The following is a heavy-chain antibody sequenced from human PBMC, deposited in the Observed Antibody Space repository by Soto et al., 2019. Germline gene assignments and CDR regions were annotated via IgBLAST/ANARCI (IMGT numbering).Heavy chain of an antibody. Sequence: QVQLQESGPGLVKPSQTLSLTCTVSGGSISSGGYYWSWIRQHPGKGLEWIGYIYYSGSTYYNPSLKSRVTRSVDTSKNQYSLKLSSVTAADTAVYYCARATSGSYYDNWFDPWGQGTLVTVSS. V-gene: IGHV4-31*03. D-gene: IGHD3-10*01. J-gene: IGHJ5*02. CDR2: IYYSGST. CDR3: ARATSGSYYDNWFDP. CDR1: GGSISSGGYY.